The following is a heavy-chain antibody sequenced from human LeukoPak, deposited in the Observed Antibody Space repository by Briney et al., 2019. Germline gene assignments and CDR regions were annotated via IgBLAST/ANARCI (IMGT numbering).Heavy chain of an antibody. CDR2: ISTFNDKT. CDR3: ARSGSSSWFSLFDH. D-gene: IGHD6-13*01. Sequence: ASVRVSCKASGYIFTSYGITWVRQAPGQGLEWMGRISTFNDKTVFAEKFQGRVTMTTDTTTAYMTLRRLRSDDTAVYYCARSGSSSWFSLFDHWGQGSLVTVSS. CDR1: GYIFTSYG. V-gene: IGHV1-18*01. J-gene: IGHJ4*02.